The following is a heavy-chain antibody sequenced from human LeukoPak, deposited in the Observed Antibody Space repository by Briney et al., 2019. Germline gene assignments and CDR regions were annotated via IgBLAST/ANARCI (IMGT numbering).Heavy chain of an antibody. V-gene: IGHV1-18*01. CDR3: ARGTPGGDYVVFNY. CDR2: ISAYNGNT. CDR1: GYTFSSFS. Sequence: GASVKVSCKASGYTFSSFSIHWVRQAPGQSLEWMGWISAYNGNTNYAQKLQGRVTMTTDTSTSTAYMELRSLRSDDTAVYYCARGTPGGDYVVFNYWGQGTLVTVSS. J-gene: IGHJ4*02. D-gene: IGHD4-17*01.